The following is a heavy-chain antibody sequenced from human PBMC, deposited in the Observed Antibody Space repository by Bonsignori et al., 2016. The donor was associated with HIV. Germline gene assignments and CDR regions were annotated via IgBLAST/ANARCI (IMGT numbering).Heavy chain of an antibody. D-gene: IGHD2-21*02. V-gene: IGHV3-74*01. CDR2: VNGDGTTT. CDR3: ARCVGGDYYSGGY. J-gene: IGHJ4*02. CDR1: GFTFSNYW. Sequence: EVQLVESGGGLVQPGGSLRLSCAASGFTFSNYWMHWVRQAPGKGPVCVSRVNGDGTTTTYADSVRGRFTISRDNAKNTLYLQMNSLRAEDTAVYYCARCVGGDYYSGGYWGQGTLVTVSS.